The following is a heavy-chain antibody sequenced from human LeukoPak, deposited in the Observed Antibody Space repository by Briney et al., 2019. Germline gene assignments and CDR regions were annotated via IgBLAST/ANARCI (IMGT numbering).Heavy chain of an antibody. Sequence: GGSLRLSCAASGITFSSYPMTWVRQAPGKGLEWVSTISGGGGSTYYADSVKGRFTISRDNAKNTLSLQMSSLRAEDTAVYYCAKEGSSGWIPTRHFDHWGLGTLVTVSS. D-gene: IGHD6-19*01. CDR3: AKEGSSGWIPTRHFDH. CDR2: ISGGGGST. CDR1: GITFSSYP. J-gene: IGHJ4*02. V-gene: IGHV3-23*01.